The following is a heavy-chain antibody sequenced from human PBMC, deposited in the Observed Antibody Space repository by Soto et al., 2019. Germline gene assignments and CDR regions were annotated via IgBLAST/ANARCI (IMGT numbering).Heavy chain of an antibody. CDR1: GGSVSSGSYY. D-gene: IGHD3-10*01. J-gene: IGHJ3*02. Sequence: SETLSLTCTVSGGSVSSGSYYWSWIRQPPGKGLEWIGYIYYSGSTNYNPSLKSRVTISVDTSKNQFSLKLSSVTAADTAVYYCARAGGGNYKSLDAFDIWGQGTMVTVSS. CDR2: IYYSGST. CDR3: ARAGGGNYKSLDAFDI. V-gene: IGHV4-61*01.